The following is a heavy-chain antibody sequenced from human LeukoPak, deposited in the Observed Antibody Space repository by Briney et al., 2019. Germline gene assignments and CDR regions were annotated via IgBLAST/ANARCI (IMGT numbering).Heavy chain of an antibody. CDR1: GGSISSSNW. CDR2: IYHSGST. Sequence: PSGTLSLTCAVSGGSISSSNWWSWVRQPPGKGLEWIGEIYHSGSTNYNPSLKSRVTISVDKSKNQFSLKLSSVTAADTAVYYCACGLDTIFGAALEYYYMDVWGKGTTVTVSS. J-gene: IGHJ6*03. V-gene: IGHV4-4*02. CDR3: ACGLDTIFGAALEYYYMDV. D-gene: IGHD3-3*01.